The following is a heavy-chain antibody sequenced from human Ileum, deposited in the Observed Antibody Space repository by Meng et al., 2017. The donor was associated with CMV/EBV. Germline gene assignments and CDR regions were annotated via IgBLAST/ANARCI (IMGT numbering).Heavy chain of an antibody. D-gene: IGHD5-12*01. Sequence: GGSLRLSCAGSGFTFSTYWMHWVRQAPGKGLVWVSRIDRHGTYTTYADSVKGRFTFSRDNAKSTVYLQMNSLRTEDTAVYYCAKDGGYSAYDPGWFDPWGQGTLVTVSS. J-gene: IGHJ5*02. CDR1: GFTFSTYW. CDR3: AKDGGYSAYDPGWFDP. CDR2: IDRHGTYT. V-gene: IGHV3-74*01.